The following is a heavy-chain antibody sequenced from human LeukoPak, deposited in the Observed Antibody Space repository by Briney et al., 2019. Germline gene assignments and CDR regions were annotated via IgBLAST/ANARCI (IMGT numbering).Heavy chain of an antibody. Sequence: SETLSLTCTVSDDSISDYYRGWIRQPPGKGLEWIGYFYNSGRSTYNPSLKSRVTISADMSKNHFSLKLNSVTTADTAVYYCTRGAGWLIDYWGPGILVTVSS. D-gene: IGHD3-16*01. CDR2: FYNSGRS. V-gene: IGHV4-59*01. J-gene: IGHJ4*02. CDR1: DDSISDYY. CDR3: TRGAGWLIDY.